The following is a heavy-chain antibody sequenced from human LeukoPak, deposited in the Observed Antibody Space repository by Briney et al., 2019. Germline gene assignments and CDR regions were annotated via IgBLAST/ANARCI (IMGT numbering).Heavy chain of an antibody. V-gene: IGHV4-34*01. CDR1: GTSFSRYY. D-gene: IGHD3-22*01. CDR3: ARDPTSGYYDSSGYSYG. Sequence: NSSETLSLTCAVYGTSFSRYYWSWIRQTPGRGLEWIGEINHRGSASYNPSLKSRVTISVDTSKNQFSLRLTSVTAADTAVYYCARDPTSGYYDSSGYSYGWGQGTLVTVSS. J-gene: IGHJ4*02. CDR2: INHRGSA.